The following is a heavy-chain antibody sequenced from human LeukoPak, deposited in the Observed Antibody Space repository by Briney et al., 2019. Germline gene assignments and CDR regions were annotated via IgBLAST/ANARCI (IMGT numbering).Heavy chain of an antibody. CDR3: ASGRNILTGYYTADY. J-gene: IGHJ4*02. CDR2: INAGNGNT. V-gene: IGHV1-3*01. D-gene: IGHD3-9*01. Sequence: ASVKVSCKASGYTFTSYAMHWVRQAPGQRLEWMGWINAGNGNTKYSQKFQGRVTITRDTSASTAYMELSSLRSEDTAVYYCASGRNILTGYYTADYWGQGTLVTVSS. CDR1: GYTFTSYA.